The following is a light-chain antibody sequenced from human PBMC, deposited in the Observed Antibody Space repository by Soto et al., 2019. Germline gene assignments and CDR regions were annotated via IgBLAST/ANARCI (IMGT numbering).Light chain of an antibody. CDR3: QQSYNGPFT. CDR1: QDINKY. Sequence: DIQMTQSPSSLSASEGDRVTITCRASQDINKYLAWYQQIPGRAPKLLIFAASTLQSGVPSRFSASGSGTDFTLTVGGLQPEDAATYYRQQSYNGPFTFGPGTKVDIK. CDR2: AAS. J-gene: IGKJ3*01. V-gene: IGKV1-12*01.